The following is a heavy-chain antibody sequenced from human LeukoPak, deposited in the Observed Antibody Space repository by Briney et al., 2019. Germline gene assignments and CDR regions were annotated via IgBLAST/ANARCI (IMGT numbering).Heavy chain of an antibody. CDR2: INHSGST. V-gene: IGHV4-34*01. D-gene: IGHD6-13*01. CDR3: ARESAAGTLDY. Sequence: SETLSLTCAVYGGSFSGYYWSWIRQPPGKGLEWLGEINHSGSTNYNPSLKSRVTISVDTSKNQFSLKLSSVTAADTAVYYCARESAAGTLDYWGQGTLVTVSS. CDR1: GGSFSGYY. J-gene: IGHJ4*02.